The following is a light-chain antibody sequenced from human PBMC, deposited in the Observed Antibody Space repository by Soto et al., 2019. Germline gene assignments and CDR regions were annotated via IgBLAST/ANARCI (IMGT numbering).Light chain of an antibody. V-gene: IGKV1-5*01. Sequence: DIQMTQSPSTLSASVGDRVTITCRASQSSSWLAWYQQKPGKAPKLLIYVASSLESGVPSRFSGSGSGTEFTLTISSLQPDDFATYYCQQYNSYSPYTFGQGTKLEIK. CDR1: QSSSW. CDR3: QQYNSYSPYT. J-gene: IGKJ2*01. CDR2: VAS.